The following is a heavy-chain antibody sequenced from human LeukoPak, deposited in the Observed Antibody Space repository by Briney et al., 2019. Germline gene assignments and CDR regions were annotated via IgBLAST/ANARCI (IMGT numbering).Heavy chain of an antibody. J-gene: IGHJ4*02. CDR2: IYPGDSDT. CDR1: GYLFTSYW. Sequence: RGGTLQICCQGTGYLFTSYWSGCGRQVHGKGLEGMGIIYPGDSDTRNSPSFQGQVTISADKSNSTCCLQGSGRTASDTAMYYCARQPSTVTTIRSGLDYWGQGTLVTVSS. V-gene: IGHV5-51*01. D-gene: IGHD4-17*01. CDR3: ARQPSTVTTIRSGLDY.